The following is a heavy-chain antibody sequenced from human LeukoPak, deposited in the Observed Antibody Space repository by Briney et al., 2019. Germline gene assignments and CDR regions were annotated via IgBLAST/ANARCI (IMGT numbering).Heavy chain of an antibody. V-gene: IGHV4-39*07. CDR3: ARAPRGHSSSWYDH. J-gene: IGHJ5*02. Sequence: SETLSLTCTVSGGSISSSSYYWGWIRQPPGTGLEWIGNIHYSGNTYYNSALKSRVTMSVDTSKNQFSLKLGSVTAADTAVYYCARAPRGHSSSWYDHWGQGILVAVSS. D-gene: IGHD6-13*01. CDR2: IHYSGNT. CDR1: GGSISSSSYY.